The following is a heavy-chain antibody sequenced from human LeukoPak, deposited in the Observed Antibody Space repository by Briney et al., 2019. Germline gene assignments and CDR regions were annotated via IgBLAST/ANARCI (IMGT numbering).Heavy chain of an antibody. CDR2: ISAYNGNT. Sequence: ASVKVSCKASGYTFTSYGISWVRQAPGQGLEWMGWISAYNGNTNYAQKLQGRVTMTTDTSTSTAYMELSSLRSEDTAVYYCARGVSGIVVVTPDDAFDIWGQGTMVTVSS. V-gene: IGHV1-18*01. CDR3: ARGVSGIVVVTPDDAFDI. J-gene: IGHJ3*02. CDR1: GYTFTSYG. D-gene: IGHD2-21*02.